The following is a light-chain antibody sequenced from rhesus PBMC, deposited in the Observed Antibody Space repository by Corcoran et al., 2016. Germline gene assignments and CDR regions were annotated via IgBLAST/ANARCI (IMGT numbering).Light chain of an antibody. CDR2: KAS. V-gene: IGKV1-22*01. CDR1: QSISSW. J-gene: IGKJ1*01. Sequence: DIQMTQSPSSLSASVGDTVTITCRASQSISSWLAWYQQKPGKAPKHLIHKASGLQSGVPSRFSGNGSGTDFTHTISSLQSEDFATYYCQQYSSSPWTFGQGTKVEIK. CDR3: QQYSSSPWT.